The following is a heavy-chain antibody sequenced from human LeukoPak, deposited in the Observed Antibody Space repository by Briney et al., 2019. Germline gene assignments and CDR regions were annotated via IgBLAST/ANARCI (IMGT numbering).Heavy chain of an antibody. Sequence: GGSLRLSRAASGFTFSSYAMHWVRQAPGKGLEWVTVISYDGSDKYYADSVKGRFTIFRDNSKNALYLQMNSLRAEDTAVYYCAKELERYFDWWGQGTLVTVSS. J-gene: IGHJ4*02. CDR3: AKELERYFDW. D-gene: IGHD3-9*01. CDR2: ISYDGSDK. CDR1: GFTFSSYA. V-gene: IGHV3-30-3*01.